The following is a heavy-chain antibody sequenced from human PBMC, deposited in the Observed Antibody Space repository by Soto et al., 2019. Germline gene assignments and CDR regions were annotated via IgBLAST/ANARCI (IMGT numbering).Heavy chain of an antibody. Sequence: QVQLVQSGAEVKKPGSSVKVSCKASGGTFSSYAISWVRQAPGQGLEWMGGIIPIFGTANYAQKFQGRVTIAADESTSTAYMGLSSLRSEDTAVYYCASVFGVVTRGGFDYWGQGTLVTVSS. CDR2: IIPIFGTA. D-gene: IGHD3-3*01. J-gene: IGHJ4*02. CDR1: GGTFSSYA. V-gene: IGHV1-69*12. CDR3: ASVFGVVTRGGFDY.